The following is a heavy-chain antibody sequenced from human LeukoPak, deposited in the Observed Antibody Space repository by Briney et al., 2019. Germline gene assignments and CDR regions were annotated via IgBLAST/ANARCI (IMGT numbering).Heavy chain of an antibody. CDR1: GFIFSSYS. V-gene: IGHV3-21*04. CDR3: ARGVDDIAVAGHFDY. CDR2: ISSSSSYI. J-gene: IGHJ4*02. Sequence: GGSLRLSCVASGFIFSSYSMNWVRQAPGKGLEWVSSISSSSSYIYYADSVKGRFTISRDNAKNSLYLQMNSLRAEDTAVYYCARGVDDIAVAGHFDYWGQGTLVTVSS. D-gene: IGHD6-19*01.